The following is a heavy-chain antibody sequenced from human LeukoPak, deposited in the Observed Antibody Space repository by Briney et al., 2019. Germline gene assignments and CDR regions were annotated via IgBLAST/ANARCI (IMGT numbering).Heavy chain of an antibody. J-gene: IGHJ6*03. CDR3: AIAVPTAAGGYYMDV. CDR1: GYSLTSYG. Sequence: ASVKVSCKASGYSLTSYGVSWVRPAPGQGLEWLGWISTYNGNTNYAQKFQGRVTMTTDTSTSTVYMELRSLRSDDTAVYYCAIAVPTAAGGYYMDVWGKGTTVTVSS. V-gene: IGHV1-18*01. CDR2: ISTYNGNT. D-gene: IGHD2-2*01.